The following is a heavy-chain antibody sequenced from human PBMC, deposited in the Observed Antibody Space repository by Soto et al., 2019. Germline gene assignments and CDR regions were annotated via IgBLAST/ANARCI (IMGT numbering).Heavy chain of an antibody. CDR3: ARGGGIVLVPDALKYYYYGMDV. CDR1: GGSISSYY. V-gene: IGHV4-59*01. CDR2: IYYSGST. J-gene: IGHJ6*02. Sequence: SETLSLTCTVSGGSISSYYWSWIRQPPGKGLEWIGYIYYSGSTNYNPSLKSRVTISVDTSKNQFSLKLSSVTAADTAVYYCARGGGIVLVPDALKYYYYGMDVWGQGSTVTVSS. D-gene: IGHD2-2*01.